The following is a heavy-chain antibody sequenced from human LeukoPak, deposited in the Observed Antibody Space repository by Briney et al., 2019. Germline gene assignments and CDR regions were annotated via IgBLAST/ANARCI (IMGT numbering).Heavy chain of an antibody. J-gene: IGHJ4*02. CDR2: INGDGSTI. V-gene: IGHV3-74*01. Sequence: PGGSLRLSCEASGFTFNGHWMHWVRQAPGKGLVWVSLINGDGSTISYADSVKGRFTISRDNAKNRLYLQMNSLRADDTAVYFCAKSGYNRFDYWGQGTLVTVSS. CDR3: AKSGYNRFDY. CDR1: GFTFNGHW. D-gene: IGHD5-24*01.